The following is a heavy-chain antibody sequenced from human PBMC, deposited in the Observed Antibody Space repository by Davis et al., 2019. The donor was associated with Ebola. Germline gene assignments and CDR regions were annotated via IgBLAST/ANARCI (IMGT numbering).Heavy chain of an antibody. J-gene: IGHJ6*02. CDR2: INAGNGNT. Sequence: ASVKVSCKASGYTFTSYAMHWVRQAPGQRLEWMGWINAGNGNTKYSQKFQGRVTITRDTSASTAYMELSSLRSEDTAVYYCARVSLVGATGGHYYYYGMDVWGQGTTVTVSS. D-gene: IGHD1-26*01. V-gene: IGHV1-3*01. CDR3: ARVSLVGATGGHYYYYGMDV. CDR1: GYTFTSYA.